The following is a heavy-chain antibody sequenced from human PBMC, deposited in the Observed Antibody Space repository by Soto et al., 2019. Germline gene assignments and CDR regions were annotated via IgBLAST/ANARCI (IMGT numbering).Heavy chain of an antibody. V-gene: IGHV3-48*02. CDR2: ISSSSSTI. Sequence: GGSLRLSCAASGFTFSSYSMNWVRQAPGKGLEWVSYISSSSSTIYYADSVKGRFTISRDNAKNSLYLQMNSLRDEDTAVYYCASPVAGYNYYYYYGMDVWGQGTTVTVSS. J-gene: IGHJ6*02. D-gene: IGHD6-19*01. CDR3: ASPVAGYNYYYYYGMDV. CDR1: GFTFSSYS.